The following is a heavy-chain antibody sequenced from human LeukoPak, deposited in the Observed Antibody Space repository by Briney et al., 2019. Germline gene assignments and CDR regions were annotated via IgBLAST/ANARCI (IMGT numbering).Heavy chain of an antibody. Sequence: GGSLRLSCAASGFTFSSYWMHWVRQAPGKGLVWVSRINSDGSSTSYTDSVKGRFTVSRDNAKNTLYLQMDSLRAEDTAMYYCARGTGSYYSLGYWGQGTLVTVSS. D-gene: IGHD1-26*01. V-gene: IGHV3-74*01. CDR1: GFTFSSYW. J-gene: IGHJ4*02. CDR3: ARGTGSYYSLGY. CDR2: INSDGSST.